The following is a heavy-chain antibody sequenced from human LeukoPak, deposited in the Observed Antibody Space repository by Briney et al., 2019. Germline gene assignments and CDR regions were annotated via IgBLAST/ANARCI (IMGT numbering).Heavy chain of an antibody. J-gene: IGHJ4*02. D-gene: IGHD3-16*01. V-gene: IGHV1-2*02. CDR1: GYNFPGYD. CDR3: AGGIPSFSLLGMVVY. Sequence: ASVKVSCKASGYNFPGYDIHGVRQAPGQGFEWMGWINPNNGDTNYAQKFQGRVTMTRDTSVSTAFMELSTLKSDDAAVYYCAGGIPSFSLLGMVVYWGQGTLLTVSS. CDR2: INPNNGDT.